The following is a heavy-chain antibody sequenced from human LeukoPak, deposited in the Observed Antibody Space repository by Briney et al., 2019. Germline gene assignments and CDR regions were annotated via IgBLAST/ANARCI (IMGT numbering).Heavy chain of an antibody. Sequence: GRSLRLSCAGSGFTFDDYAIHWVRPAPGKGLEWVSGISWDSGTIVYADSVKGRFTISRDNSKNSLYLQMNSLRAEDTAFYYCAKDRVAGIGYWFFDLWGRGTLVTVSS. CDR1: GFTFDDYA. J-gene: IGHJ2*01. V-gene: IGHV3-9*01. CDR2: ISWDSGTI. D-gene: IGHD6-19*01. CDR3: AKDRVAGIGYWFFDL.